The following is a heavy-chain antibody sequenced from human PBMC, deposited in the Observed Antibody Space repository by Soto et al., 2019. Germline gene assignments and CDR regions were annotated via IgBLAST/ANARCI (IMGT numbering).Heavy chain of an antibody. V-gene: IGHV3-30*18. CDR3: AKGGRQWLVTSDFNY. Sequence: VQLVESGGVVVQPGRSLRLSCAASGFTFSDYAMHWVRQAPGKGLEWVAVVSHDGRNTHYADSVKGRFTISRDSSKTTVSLEMTSLRAEDTAVYYCAKGGRQWLVTSDFNYWGQGALVTVSS. CDR1: GFTFSDYA. CDR2: VSHDGRNT. D-gene: IGHD6-19*01. J-gene: IGHJ4*02.